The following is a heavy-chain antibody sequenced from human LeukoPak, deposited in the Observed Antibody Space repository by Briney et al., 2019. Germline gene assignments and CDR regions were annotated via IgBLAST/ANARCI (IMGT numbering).Heavy chain of an antibody. CDR2: IFYNGNT. CDR3: ARSGDYYGSGVNY. Sequence: SETLSLTCTVSGGSISNYYWSWIRQPPGKGLEWFGYIFYNGNTKYNPSLKSRVTISVDTSKNQLSLKLNSVTAADTAVYYCARSGDYYGSGVNYWGQGTLVTVSS. V-gene: IGHV4-59*01. J-gene: IGHJ4*02. CDR1: GGSISNYY. D-gene: IGHD3-10*01.